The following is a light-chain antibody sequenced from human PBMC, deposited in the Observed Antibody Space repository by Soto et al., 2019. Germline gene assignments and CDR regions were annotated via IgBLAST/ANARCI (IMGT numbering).Light chain of an antibody. Sequence: DMQMTHSPSTLSASIGDTFTITCRASQNIRNWLAWYQERPGRAPKLLIFAASSLQSGVPSRFSGSGSGTEFTLTISSLQPDDFATYYCQQYNSYSWTFGQGTKVDIK. CDR1: QNIRNW. CDR2: AAS. V-gene: IGKV1-5*01. CDR3: QQYNSYSWT. J-gene: IGKJ1*01.